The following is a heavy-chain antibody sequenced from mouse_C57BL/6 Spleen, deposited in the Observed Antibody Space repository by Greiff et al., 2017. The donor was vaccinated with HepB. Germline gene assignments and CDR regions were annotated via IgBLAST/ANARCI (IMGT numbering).Heavy chain of an antibody. CDR1: GYTFTDYY. CDR3: ARPVFNWEVWYFDV. J-gene: IGHJ1*03. CDR2: INPNNGGT. Sequence: EVQLQQSGPELVKPGASVKISCKASGYTFTDYYMNWVKQSHGKSLEWIGDINPNNGGTSYNQKFKGKATLTVDKSSSTAYMELRSLTSEDSAVYYCARPVFNWEVWYFDVWGTGTTVTVSS. D-gene: IGHD4-1*02. V-gene: IGHV1-26*01.